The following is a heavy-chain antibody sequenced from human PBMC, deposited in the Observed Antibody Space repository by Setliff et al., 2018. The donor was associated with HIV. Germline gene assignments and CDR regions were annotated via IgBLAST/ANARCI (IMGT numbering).Heavy chain of an antibody. D-gene: IGHD6-25*01. CDR1: GFTVSNNY. V-gene: IGHV3-53*01. CDR3: AKDYTGSGRFFDY. Sequence: PGGSLRLSCAASGFTVSNNYMSWVRQTPGKGLEWVSVIYSDGSTYYADSVMGRFTISRDNSKNTLYLQMNSLRAEDTAIYYCAKDYTGSGRFFDYWGQGTLVTVSS. CDR2: IYSDGST. J-gene: IGHJ4*02.